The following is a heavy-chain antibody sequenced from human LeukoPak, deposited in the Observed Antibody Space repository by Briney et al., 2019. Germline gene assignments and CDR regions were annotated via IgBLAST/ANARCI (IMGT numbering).Heavy chain of an antibody. V-gene: IGHV1-46*01. Sequence: GASVKVSCKASGYTFTSYYMHWVRQAPGQGLEWMGIINPSGGSTSYAQKFQGRVTMTRDMSTSTAYMELSSLRSEDTAVYYCARKGKSGSYYNSFDHWGRGTLVTVSS. CDR3: ARKGKSGSYYNSFDH. CDR2: INPSGGST. CDR1: GYTFTSYY. D-gene: IGHD1-26*01. J-gene: IGHJ4*02.